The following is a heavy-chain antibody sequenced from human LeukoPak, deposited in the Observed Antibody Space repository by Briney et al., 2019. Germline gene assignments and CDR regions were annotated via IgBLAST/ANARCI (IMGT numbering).Heavy chain of an antibody. D-gene: IGHD3-22*01. Sequence: GSLRLSCAASGFTFSSYSMNWVRQAPGKGLEWVSYISSSSSTIYYADPVKGRFTISRDNAKNSLYLQMNSLRAEDTAVYYCARDRHYYDSSGYYYPTASPFDYWGQGTLVTVSS. CDR1: GFTFSSYS. V-gene: IGHV3-48*01. CDR2: ISSSSSTI. J-gene: IGHJ4*02. CDR3: ARDRHYYDSSGYYYPTASPFDY.